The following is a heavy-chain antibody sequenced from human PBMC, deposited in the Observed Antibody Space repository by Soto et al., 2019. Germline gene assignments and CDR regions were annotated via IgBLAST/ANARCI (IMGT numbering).Heavy chain of an antibody. CDR3: PKALRASSGYYYYAMDV. CDR1: RFTFSSYA. V-gene: IGHV3-23*01. J-gene: IGHJ6*02. Sequence: EVQLLESGGGLVQPGGSLRLCYAASRFTFSSYAMNWVRQAPGKGLEWVSAISGSGDSTYYADSVKGRFTISRDNSKNTLYLQMDSLRAEDTAVYYCPKALRASSGYYYYAMDVWGQGTTVTVSS. D-gene: IGHD3-22*01. CDR2: ISGSGDST.